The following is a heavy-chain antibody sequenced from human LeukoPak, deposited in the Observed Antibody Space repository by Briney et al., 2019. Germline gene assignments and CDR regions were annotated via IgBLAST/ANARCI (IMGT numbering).Heavy chain of an antibody. V-gene: IGHV4-59*01. D-gene: IGHD6-6*01. CDR3: ARALSSSVVYFDY. CDR2: IYYSGST. CDR1: GGSISSYY. J-gene: IGHJ4*02. Sequence: PSETLSLTCTVSGGSISSYYWSWIRQPPGKGLEWIGYIYYSGSTNYNPSLKSRVTISVDTSKNQFSLKLSSVTAADTAVYYCARALSSSVVYFDYWGQGTLVTVSS.